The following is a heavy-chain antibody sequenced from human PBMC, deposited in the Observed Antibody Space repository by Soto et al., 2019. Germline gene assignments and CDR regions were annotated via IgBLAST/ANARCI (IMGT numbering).Heavy chain of an antibody. CDR1: GITVSSSY. J-gene: IGHJ5*02. CDR3: VRERAAYWFDP. CDR2: IYGGGDT. V-gene: IGHV3-53*02. Sequence: EVQLVETGGGLIQPGGSLRLSCEVSGITVSSSYMSWVRQAPGKGLEWVAVIYGGGDTYYADSVKGRFNISRDNFNNTLYLQMSRLRVEDTARYFCVRERAAYWFDPWGQVTMVTVSS.